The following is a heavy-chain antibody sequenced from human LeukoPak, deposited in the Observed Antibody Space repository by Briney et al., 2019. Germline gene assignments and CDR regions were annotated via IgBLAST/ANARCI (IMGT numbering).Heavy chain of an antibody. D-gene: IGHD1-26*01. CDR1: GFTFSSYG. CDR3: AKANRGSGYWLEDFFDY. CDR2: IRYDGSDK. V-gene: IGHV3-30*02. J-gene: IGHJ4*02. Sequence: GGSLRLSCSASGFTFSSYGMHWVRQAPGKGLVWVAFIRYDGSDKYYAESVKGRFTISRDNSKNTLYLQMNSLRTEDTAVYYCAKANRGSGYWLEDFFDYWGQGTLVTVSS.